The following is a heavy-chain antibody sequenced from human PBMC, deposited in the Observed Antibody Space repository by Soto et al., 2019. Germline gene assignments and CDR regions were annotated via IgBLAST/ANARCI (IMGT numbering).Heavy chain of an antibody. Sequence: EVQLVESGGGLLKPGGSLRLSCLASGINFNKAWMSWVRQAPGKGLEWVGRVKSKSNGETVDYAAPVKGRFAISRDDSRHAVYLHMNLLTTDDPPVYYCPTDMLPVPRWVSFYHEHWGQGTRVTVSS. V-gene: IGHV3-15*01. CDR1: GINFNKAW. CDR3: PTDMLPVPRWVSFYHEH. CDR2: VKSKSNGETV. J-gene: IGHJ4*02. D-gene: IGHD3-16*01.